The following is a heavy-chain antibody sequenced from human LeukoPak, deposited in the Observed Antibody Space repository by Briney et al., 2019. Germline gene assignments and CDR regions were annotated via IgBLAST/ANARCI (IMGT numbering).Heavy chain of an antibody. V-gene: IGHV1-18*04. J-gene: IGHJ4*02. D-gene: IGHD3-22*01. CDR3: ARDWYYDSSGYYYVPFDY. CDR2: ISAYNGNT. CDR1: GYMFTSYY. Sequence: ASVKVSCKASGYMFTSYYMHWVRQAPGHGLEWMGWISAYNGNTNYAQKLQGRVTMTTDTSTSTAYMELRSLRSDDTAVYYCARDWYYDSSGYYYVPFDYWGQGTLVTVSS.